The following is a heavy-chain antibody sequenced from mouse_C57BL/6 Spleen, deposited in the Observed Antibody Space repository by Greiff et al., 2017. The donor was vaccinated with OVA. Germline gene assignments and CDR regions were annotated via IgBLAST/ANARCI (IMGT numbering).Heavy chain of an antibody. V-gene: IGHV1-19*01. CDR2: INPYNGGT. J-gene: IGHJ2*01. D-gene: IGHD2-2*01. Sequence: VQLQQSGPVLVKPGASVKMSCKASGYTFTDYYMNWVKQSHGKRLEWIGVINPYNGGTSYNQKFKGKATLTVDKSSSTAYMELNSLTSEDSAVYYCARGTMVTTLDYWGKGTTLTVSS. CDR1: GYTFTDYY. CDR3: ARGTMVTTLDY.